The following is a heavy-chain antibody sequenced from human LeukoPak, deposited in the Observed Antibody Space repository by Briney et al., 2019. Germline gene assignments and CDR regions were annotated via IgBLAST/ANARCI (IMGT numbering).Heavy chain of an antibody. J-gene: IGHJ4*02. V-gene: IGHV3-48*03. CDR1: GFTFSSYE. D-gene: IGHD3-10*01. Sequence: GGSLRLSCAASGFTFSSYEMTWVRQARGKGLECVSYITTSGTIMYYADCVKGRFTISKDNAKNSLYLQMNSLRAGDTAVYYCAVRHDYWGQGTLVTVSS. CDR2: ITTSGTIM. CDR3: AVRHDY.